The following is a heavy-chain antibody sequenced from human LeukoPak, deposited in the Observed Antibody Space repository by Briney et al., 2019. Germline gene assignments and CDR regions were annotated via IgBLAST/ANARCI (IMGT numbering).Heavy chain of an antibody. CDR1: GGSISSSSYY. CDR3: ARHQLPDYYYYGMDV. V-gene: IGHV4-39*01. CDR2: IYYGGST. D-gene: IGHD3-10*01. Sequence: SETLSLTCTVSGGSISSSSYYWGWIRQPPGKGLEWIGSIYYGGSTYYNPSLKSRVTISVDTSKNQFSLKLSSVTAADTAVYYCARHQLPDYYYYGMDVWGQGTTVTVSS. J-gene: IGHJ6*02.